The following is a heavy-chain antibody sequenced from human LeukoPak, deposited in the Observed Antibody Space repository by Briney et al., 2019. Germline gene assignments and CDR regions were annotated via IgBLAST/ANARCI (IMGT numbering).Heavy chain of an antibody. Sequence: PSETLSLTCTVSGGSISSSSYYWGWIRQPPGKGLEWIGSIYYSGSTYYNPSLKSRVAISVDTSKNQFSLKLSSVTAADTAVYYCARDGGSGSYYYYGMDVWGQGTTVTVSS. V-gene: IGHV4-39*07. J-gene: IGHJ6*02. CDR1: GGSISSSSYY. CDR3: ARDGGSGSYYYYGMDV. D-gene: IGHD3-10*01. CDR2: IYYSGST.